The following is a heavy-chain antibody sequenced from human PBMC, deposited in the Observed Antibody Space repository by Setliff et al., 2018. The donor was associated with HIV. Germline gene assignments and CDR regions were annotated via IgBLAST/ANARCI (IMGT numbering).Heavy chain of an antibody. CDR1: GDSINSGNYY. Sequence: PSETLSLTCTVSGDSINSGNYYWSWIRQHPGKGLEWIGYIYYTGNTYYNLSLKSRVTMSVDTSKNQFSLKLNSVTAADTAVYYCAREIKIPPQGALDYWGQGMLVTVSS. J-gene: IGHJ4*02. V-gene: IGHV4-31*03. CDR3: AREIKIPPQGALDY. CDR2: IYYTGNT. D-gene: IGHD2-2*01.